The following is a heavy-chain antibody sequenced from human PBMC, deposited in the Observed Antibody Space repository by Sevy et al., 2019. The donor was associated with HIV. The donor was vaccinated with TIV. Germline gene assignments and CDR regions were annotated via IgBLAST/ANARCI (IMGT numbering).Heavy chain of an antibody. Sequence: GGSLRLSCAASGFTFNIYVIHCVRQAPGKGLEWVAVISSDGSSEYYADSVKGRFTISRDNSKNTLYLQMNSLRAEDTAVYYCARDLPSAVTLPFYYYGLHVWGQGTTVTVSS. CDR3: ARDLPSAVTLPFYYYGLHV. CDR2: ISSDGSSE. V-gene: IGHV3-30*04. CDR1: GFTFNIYV. D-gene: IGHD4-17*01. J-gene: IGHJ6*02.